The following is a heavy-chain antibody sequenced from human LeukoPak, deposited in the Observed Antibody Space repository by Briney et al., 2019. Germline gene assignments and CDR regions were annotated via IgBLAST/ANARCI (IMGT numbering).Heavy chain of an antibody. CDR2: ISYGGNNQ. V-gene: IGHV3-30-3*01. J-gene: IGHJ4*02. CDR3: ARAADSSGYYYHFDY. D-gene: IGHD3-22*01. Sequence: GGSLRLSCGASGFTFSHYAMNWVRQAPGQGLEWVAIISYGGNNQNYAESVKGRFTISRDNTKNTVYLQMNSLRPEDTAVYYFARAADSSGYYYHFDYWGQGTLVTVSS. CDR1: GFTFSHYA.